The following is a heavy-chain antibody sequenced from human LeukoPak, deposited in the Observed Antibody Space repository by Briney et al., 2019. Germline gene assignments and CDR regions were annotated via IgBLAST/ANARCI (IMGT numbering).Heavy chain of an antibody. CDR3: TRDLSATARAYDY. V-gene: IGHV3-21*01. CDR1: GFILSDYN. J-gene: IGHJ4*02. CDR2: IDISGTYI. Sequence: GGSLRLSCAASGFILSDYNMNWVRQAPGKGLEWVSFIDISGTYITYADSVRGRFTVSRDNAKNSLYLQMNSLRAEDTAVYYCTRDLSATARAYDYWGQGTLVTVSS. D-gene: IGHD1-26*01.